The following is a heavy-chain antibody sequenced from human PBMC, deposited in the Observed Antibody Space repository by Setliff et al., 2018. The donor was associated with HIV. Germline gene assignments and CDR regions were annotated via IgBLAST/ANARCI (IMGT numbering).Heavy chain of an antibody. J-gene: IGHJ4*02. CDR3: IIAYSSGWLAPMGFDS. D-gene: IGHD6-19*01. V-gene: IGHV4-39*01. CDR2: IYYSGTT. Sequence: SETLSLTCTVSGDSISSSTFYWGWIRQPPGKGLEWIGSIYYSGTTYYNPSLKSRVAISVDTSKNQFSLKLSSVTAADTAVYYCIIAYSSGWLAPMGFDSWGQGTLVTVS. CDR1: GDSISSSTFY.